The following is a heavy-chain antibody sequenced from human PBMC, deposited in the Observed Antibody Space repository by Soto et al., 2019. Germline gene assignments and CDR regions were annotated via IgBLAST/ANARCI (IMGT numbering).Heavy chain of an antibody. Sequence: QVQLQQWGAGLLKPSETLSLTCAVYGGSFSGYYWSWIRQPPGKGLEWIGEINHSGSTNYNPSLKSRVTISVYTSKNHLSLKLSSVTAADTAVYYCARGWFGGPFWSQGTLVTVSS. J-gene: IGHJ4*02. V-gene: IGHV4-34*01. CDR3: ARGWFGGPF. CDR2: INHSGST. D-gene: IGHD3-10*01. CDR1: GGSFSGYY.